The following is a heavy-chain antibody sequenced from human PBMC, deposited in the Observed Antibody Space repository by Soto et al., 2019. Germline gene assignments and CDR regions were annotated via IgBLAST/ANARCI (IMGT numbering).Heavy chain of an antibody. V-gene: IGHV1-46*01. CDR3: ARRAQGGGSYYYYYYYMDV. CDR2: INPSGGST. CDR1: GYTFTSYY. Sequence: ASVKVSCKASGYTFTSYYMHWVRQAPGQGLEWMGIINPSGGSTSYAQKFQGRVTMTRDTSTSTVYMELSSLRSEDTAVYYCARRAQGGGSYYYYYYYMDVWGKGTTVTVSS. J-gene: IGHJ6*03. D-gene: IGHD1-26*01.